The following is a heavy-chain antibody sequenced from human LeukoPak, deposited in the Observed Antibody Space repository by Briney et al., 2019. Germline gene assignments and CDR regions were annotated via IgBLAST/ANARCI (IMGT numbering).Heavy chain of an antibody. CDR3: AKVPQYLDWLAPGDY. Sequence: PGGSLRLSCAASGFTFSSYAMNWVRQAPGKGLEWVAVISGSGGHTYYADSVKGRLTISRDNSKNTLYLQMNSLRAEDTAVYYCAKVPQYLDWLAPGDYWGQGTLVTVSS. J-gene: IGHJ4*02. D-gene: IGHD3-9*01. V-gene: IGHV3-23*01. CDR1: GFTFSSYA. CDR2: ISGSGGHT.